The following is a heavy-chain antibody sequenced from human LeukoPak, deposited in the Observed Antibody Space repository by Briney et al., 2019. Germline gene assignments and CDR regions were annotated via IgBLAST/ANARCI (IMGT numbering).Heavy chain of an antibody. Sequence: GGSLRLSCAASGFTFSSYGMHWVRQAPGKGLEWVAVISYDGSNKYYADSVKGRFTISRDNSKNTLYLQMNSLRAEDTAVYYCAMATRWLNFDYWGQGTLVTVSS. V-gene: IGHV3-30*03. D-gene: IGHD5-24*01. J-gene: IGHJ4*02. CDR1: GFTFSSYG. CDR2: ISYDGSNK. CDR3: AMATRWLNFDY.